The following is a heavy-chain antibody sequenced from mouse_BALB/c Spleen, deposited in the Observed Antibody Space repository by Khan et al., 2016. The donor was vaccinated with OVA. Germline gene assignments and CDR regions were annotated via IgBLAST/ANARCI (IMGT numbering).Heavy chain of an antibody. Sequence: QVQLQQPGIELVRPGASVKLSCKASGYTFTNYWINWVKQRPGQGLAWIGNIYPSDSYSNYNQRFKDKATLTVDTSSSTAYLLPSSPPSEDSAVHYWKRKGVDGSALAYWGQGTLVTVSA. CDR2: IYPSDSYS. V-gene: IGHV1-69*02. CDR3: KRKGVDGSALAY. CDR1: GYTFTNYW. J-gene: IGHJ3*01. D-gene: IGHD2-3*01.